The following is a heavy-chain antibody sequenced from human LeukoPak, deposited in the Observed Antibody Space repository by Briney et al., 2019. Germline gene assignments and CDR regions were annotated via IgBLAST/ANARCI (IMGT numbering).Heavy chain of an antibody. D-gene: IGHD3-10*01. CDR2: IYYSGST. V-gene: IGHV4-39*07. CDR1: GGSISSSSYY. Sequence: SETLSLTCTVSGGSISSSSYYWGWIRQPPGKGLEWIGSIYYSGSTYYNPSLKSRVTISVDTSKNQFSLKLSSVTAADTAVYYCARERYYYGSKSNDYRGQGTLVTVSS. CDR3: ARERYYYGSKSNDY. J-gene: IGHJ4*02.